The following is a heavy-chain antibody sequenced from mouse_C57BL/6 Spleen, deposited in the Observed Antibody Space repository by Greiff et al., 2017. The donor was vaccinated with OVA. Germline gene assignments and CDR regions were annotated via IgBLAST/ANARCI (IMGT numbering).Heavy chain of an antibody. D-gene: IGHD3-2*02. CDR2: IDPETGGT. CDR1: GYTFTDYE. V-gene: IGHV1-15*01. CDR3: TRVLGSSGPAWFAY. Sequence: QVHVKQSGAELVRPGASVTLSCKASGYTFTDYEMHWVKQTPVHGLEWIGAIDPETGGTAYNQKFKGKAILTADKSSSTAYMELRSLTSEDSAVYYCTRVLGSSGPAWFAYWGQGTLVTVSA. J-gene: IGHJ3*01.